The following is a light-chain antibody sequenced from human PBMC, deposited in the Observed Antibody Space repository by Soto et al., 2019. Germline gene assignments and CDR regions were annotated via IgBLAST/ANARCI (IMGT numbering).Light chain of an antibody. CDR2: GAS. CDR1: QSVSNSY. Sequence: EIVLTQSPGTLSLSPGERATLSCRASQSVSNSYLACYQQKPGQAPRLLIYGASSMATGIPDRFSGSGSGTDFTLTISRLEPEDFAVYYCQQYGSSQSFGQGTKVEIK. V-gene: IGKV3-20*01. J-gene: IGKJ1*01. CDR3: QQYGSSQS.